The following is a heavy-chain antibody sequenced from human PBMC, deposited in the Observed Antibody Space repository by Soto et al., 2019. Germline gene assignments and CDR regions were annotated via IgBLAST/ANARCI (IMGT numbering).Heavy chain of an antibody. D-gene: IGHD2-8*02. CDR1: GGSFSGYY. J-gene: IGHJ4*02. Sequence: QVQLQQWGAGLLKPSETLSLTCAVYGGSFSGYYWSWIRQPPGKGLEWIGEINHSGSTNYNPSLKSRGTISVDTSKNQFSLKLSSVTAADTAVYYCARGQSSLLLDCWGQGVRVTVSS. CDR3: ARGQSSLLLDC. V-gene: IGHV4-34*01. CDR2: INHSGST.